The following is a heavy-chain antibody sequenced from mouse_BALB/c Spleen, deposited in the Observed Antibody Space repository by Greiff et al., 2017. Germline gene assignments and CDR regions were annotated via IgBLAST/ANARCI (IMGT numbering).Heavy chain of an antibody. D-gene: IGHD2-4*01. Sequence: QVQLQQPGAELVRPGASVKLSCKASGYTFTSYWINWVKQRPGQGLEWIGKIYPADSYTKYNQKFKDKATLTVDKSSSTAYMQLSSPTSEDSAVYSCTRSDYDRRSGYYYAMDYWGQGTSVTVSS. V-gene: IGHV1-69*02. CDR1: GYTFTSYW. CDR2: IYPADSYT. CDR3: TRSDYDRRSGYYYAMDY. J-gene: IGHJ4*01.